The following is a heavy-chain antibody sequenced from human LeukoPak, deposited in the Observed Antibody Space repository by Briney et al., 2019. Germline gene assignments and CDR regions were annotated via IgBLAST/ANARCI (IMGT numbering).Heavy chain of an antibody. CDR1: GFTFSSYA. Sequence: GGSLRLSCAASGFTFSSYAMHWVRQAPGKGLEYVSAISSNGGSTYYANSVKGRFTISRDNSKNTLYLQMGSLRAEDMAVYYCAAGGIAVEGDAFDIWGQGQWSPSLQ. V-gene: IGHV3-64*01. J-gene: IGHJ3*02. CDR3: AAGGIAVEGDAFDI. CDR2: ISSNGGST. D-gene: IGHD6-19*01.